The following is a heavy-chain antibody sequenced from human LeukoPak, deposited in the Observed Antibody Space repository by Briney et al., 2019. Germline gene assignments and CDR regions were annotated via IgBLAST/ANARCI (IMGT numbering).Heavy chain of an antibody. CDR2: IYYSGST. V-gene: IGHV4-39*07. D-gene: IGHD5-24*01. CDR3: ASPGGDGHNWFDP. CDR1: GGSISSSSYY. Sequence: SETLSLTCTVSGGSISSSSYYWGWIRRPPGKGLEWIGSIYYSGSTYYNPSLKSRVTISVHTSKNQFSLKLSSVTAADTAVYYCASPGGDGHNWFDPWGQGTLVTVSS. J-gene: IGHJ5*02.